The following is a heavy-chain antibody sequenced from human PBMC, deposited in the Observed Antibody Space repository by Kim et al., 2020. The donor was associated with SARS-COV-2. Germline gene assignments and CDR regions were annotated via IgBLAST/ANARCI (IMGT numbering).Heavy chain of an antibody. CDR2: IKQDGSEK. D-gene: IGHD2-8*01. V-gene: IGHV3-7*03. CDR3: ARESSNGMDV. J-gene: IGHJ6*02. CDR1: GFTFSSYW. Sequence: GGSLRLSCAASGFTFSSYWMSWVRQAPGKGLEWVANIKQDGSEKYYVDSVKGRFTISRDNAKKLLYLQMSSLRAEDTAVYYCARESSNGMDVWGQGTTVTLSS.